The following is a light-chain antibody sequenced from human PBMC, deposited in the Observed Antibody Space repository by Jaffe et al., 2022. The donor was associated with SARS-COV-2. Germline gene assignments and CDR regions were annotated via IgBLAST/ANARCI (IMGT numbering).Light chain of an antibody. CDR2: GTS. J-gene: IGKJ2*01. CDR3: QQYGDSPYT. CDR1: QSVSSSY. Sequence: EIVLTQSPGTLSLSPGERATLSCRASQSVSSSYLAWYRHKPGQPPRLLVYGTSSRATGIPDRFSGSGSGTDFTLTISRLEPEDFAVYYCQQYGDSPYTFGQGTKLEIK. V-gene: IGKV3-20*01.